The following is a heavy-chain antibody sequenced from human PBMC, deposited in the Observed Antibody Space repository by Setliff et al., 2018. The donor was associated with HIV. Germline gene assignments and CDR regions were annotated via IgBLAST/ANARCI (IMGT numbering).Heavy chain of an antibody. CDR2: IIPIFGMA. CDR3: ARAEFLGPESDFDI. J-gene: IGHJ3*02. Sequence: SVKVSCKASGDIFNNNAINWVRQAPGQGLEWMGRIIPIFGMANYALKFQGRVTITADKSTSTAYLELSSLTYDDTAIYYCARAEFLGPESDFDIWGQGTMVTVSS. V-gene: IGHV1-69*04. D-gene: IGHD3-10*01. CDR1: GDIFNNNA.